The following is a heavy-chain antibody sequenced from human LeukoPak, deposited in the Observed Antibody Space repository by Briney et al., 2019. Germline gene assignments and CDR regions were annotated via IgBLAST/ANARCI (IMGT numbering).Heavy chain of an antibody. Sequence: PSETLSLTCTVSGGSITTTTYYWGWIRQPPGKGLEWIGSIYYSGNTYYNPSLKSRVTISLDTSKNQFSLKVSSVTAADTAVYYCARSSYLNMDVWGKGTTVTISS. CDR3: ARSSYLNMDV. CDR1: GGSITTTTYY. J-gene: IGHJ6*03. CDR2: IYYSGNT. V-gene: IGHV4-39*07.